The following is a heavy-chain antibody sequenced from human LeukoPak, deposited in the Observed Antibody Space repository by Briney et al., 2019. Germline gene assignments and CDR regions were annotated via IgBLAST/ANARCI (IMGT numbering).Heavy chain of an antibody. Sequence: GGSLRLSCAASGFTFSSYSMNWVRQAPGKGLEWVAVISYDGSNKYYADSVKGRFTISRDNSKNTLYLQMNSLRAEDTAVYYCARAHSSGWYDYWGQGTLVTVSS. J-gene: IGHJ4*02. D-gene: IGHD6-19*01. CDR3: ARAHSSGWYDY. CDR1: GFTFSSYS. V-gene: IGHV3-30*03. CDR2: ISYDGSNK.